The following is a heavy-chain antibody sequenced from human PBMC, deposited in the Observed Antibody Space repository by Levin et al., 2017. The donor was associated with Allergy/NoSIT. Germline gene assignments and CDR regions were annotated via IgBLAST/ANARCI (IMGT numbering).Heavy chain of an antibody. D-gene: IGHD6-19*01. Sequence: ASVKVSCKASGYTFTGYYMHWVRQAPGQGLEWMGWINPNSGGTNYAQKFQGRVTMTRDTSISTAYMELSRLRSDDTAVYYCARGWDSSGWYWGLVYWGQGTLVTVSS. CDR2: INPNSGGT. CDR1: GYTFTGYY. J-gene: IGHJ4*02. CDR3: ARGWDSSGWYWGLVY. V-gene: IGHV1-2*02.